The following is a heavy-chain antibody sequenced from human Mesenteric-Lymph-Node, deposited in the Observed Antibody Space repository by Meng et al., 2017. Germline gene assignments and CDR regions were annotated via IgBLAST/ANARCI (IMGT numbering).Heavy chain of an antibody. V-gene: IGHV3-21*01. J-gene: IGHJ4*02. CDR3: ARGPDQESSGYWY. D-gene: IGHD3-22*01. CDR1: GFTFSSYC. CDR2: ISSSSSYI. Sequence: GESLKISCAASGFTFSSYCMNWVRQAPGKGLEWVSSISSSSSYIYYADSVKGRFTISRDNAKNSLYLQMNSLRAEDTGVYYYARGPDQESSGYWYWGQGTLVTVSS.